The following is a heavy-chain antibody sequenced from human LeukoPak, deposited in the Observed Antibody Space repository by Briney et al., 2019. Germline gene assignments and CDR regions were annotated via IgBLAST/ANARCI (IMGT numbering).Heavy chain of an antibody. V-gene: IGHV4-31*03. CDR3: ARTTMVTPFDS. Sequence: SETLSLTCTVSGGSITSGAYYWSWLRQHPGKGLEWIGYIYYSGSTYYNPSLKGRVTLSVDTSKNQFSLKLSSVTAADTAVYYCARTTMVTPFDSWGQGTLVTVSS. CDR1: GGSITSGAYY. D-gene: IGHD5-18*01. CDR2: IYYSGST. J-gene: IGHJ4*02.